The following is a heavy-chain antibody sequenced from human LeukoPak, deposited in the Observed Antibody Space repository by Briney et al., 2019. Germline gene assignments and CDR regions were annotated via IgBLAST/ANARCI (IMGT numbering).Heavy chain of an antibody. CDR1: GGSISSYY. V-gene: IGHV4-59*01. Sequence: SETLSLTCTVSGGSISSYYWSWIRQPPGKGLEWIGYIYYSGSTNYNPSLKSRVTISVDTSKNQFSLKPSSVTAADTAVYYCASLTYGSGSYWGQGTLVTVSS. CDR3: ASLTYGSGSY. D-gene: IGHD3-10*01. CDR2: IYYSGST. J-gene: IGHJ4*02.